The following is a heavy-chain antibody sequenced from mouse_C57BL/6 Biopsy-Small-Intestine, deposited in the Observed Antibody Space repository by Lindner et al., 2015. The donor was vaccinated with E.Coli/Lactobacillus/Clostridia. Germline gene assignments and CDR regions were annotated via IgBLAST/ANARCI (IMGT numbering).Heavy chain of an antibody. D-gene: IGHD3-2*02. CDR3: ARVSSGSWYFDV. V-gene: IGHV5-4*01. J-gene: IGHJ1*03. CDR1: GFTFSTYT. Sequence: VQLQESGGGLVKPGGSLKLSCAVSGFTFSTYTMSWVRQTPEERLEWVATISDGGSYTYYPDNVKGRFTTSRDNAKNNLYLQMSHLKSEDTAMYYCARVSSGSWYFDVWGTGTTVTVSS. CDR2: ISDGGSYT.